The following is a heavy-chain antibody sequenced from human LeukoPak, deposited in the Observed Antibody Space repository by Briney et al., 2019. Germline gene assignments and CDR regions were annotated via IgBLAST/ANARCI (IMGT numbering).Heavy chain of an antibody. Sequence: SETLSLTCTVSTGSMNTFFWTWVRQPAGKGLEWIGRVSGSGAAYHNPFLGSRVSISLDTSNNQLFLKVFSVTAADTAVYYCARGNELTKTSGHYSFDYWSQGVLVSVSS. CDR3: ARGNELTKTSGHYSFDY. V-gene: IGHV4-4*07. CDR1: TGSMNTFF. J-gene: IGHJ4*02. D-gene: IGHD1-1*01. CDR2: VSGSGAA.